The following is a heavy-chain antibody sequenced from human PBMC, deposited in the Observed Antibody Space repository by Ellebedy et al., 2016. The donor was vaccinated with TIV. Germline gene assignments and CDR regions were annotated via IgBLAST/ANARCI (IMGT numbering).Heavy chain of an antibody. J-gene: IGHJ4*02. CDR3: ARVRYYYDSSGYYVDFDY. V-gene: IGHV1-18*01. CDR2: ISAYNGNT. Sequence: ASVKVSXXASGYTFTSYGISWVRQAPGQGLEWMGWISAYNGNTNYAQKLQGRVTMTTDTSTSTAYMELRSLRSDDTAVYYCARVRYYYDSSGYYVDFDYWGQGTLVTVSS. CDR1: GYTFTSYG. D-gene: IGHD3-22*01.